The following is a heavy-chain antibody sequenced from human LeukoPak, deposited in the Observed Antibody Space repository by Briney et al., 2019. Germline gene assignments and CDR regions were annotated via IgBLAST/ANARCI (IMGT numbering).Heavy chain of an antibody. CDR2: IYYSGSP. CDR1: GGSISSGGYY. Sequence: PSQTLSLTCTVSGGSISSGGYYWSWIRQHPGRGLEWIGYIYYSGSPYYNPSLKSRVTMSVDTSKNQISLKVNSVTAADTAVYYCARESYSSSYLFDFWGQGTLVTVSS. J-gene: IGHJ4*02. D-gene: IGHD6-6*01. V-gene: IGHV4-31*03. CDR3: ARESYSSSYLFDF.